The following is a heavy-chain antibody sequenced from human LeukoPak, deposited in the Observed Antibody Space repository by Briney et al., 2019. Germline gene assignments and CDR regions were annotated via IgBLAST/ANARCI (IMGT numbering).Heavy chain of an antibody. CDR3: ARRFRVIMVRGPPGYGMDV. Sequence: SETLSLTCTVSGGSISISNYYWGWIRQPPGKGLEWIGGVYYSGTTYDNPSLKSRVTLSVDTSKNQFSLKLSSVTAADTAVYYCARRFRVIMVRGPPGYGMDVWGQGTSVTVSS. CDR1: GGSISISNYY. J-gene: IGHJ6*02. V-gene: IGHV4-39*01. D-gene: IGHD3-10*01. CDR2: VYYSGTT.